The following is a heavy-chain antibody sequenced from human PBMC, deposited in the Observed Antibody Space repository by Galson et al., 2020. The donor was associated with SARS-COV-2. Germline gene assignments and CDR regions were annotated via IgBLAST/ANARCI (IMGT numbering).Heavy chain of an antibody. J-gene: IGHJ4*02. CDR3: ARQPEYSSSHRDY. V-gene: IGHV4-39*01. Sequence: SETLSLTCTVSGGSISSSSYYWGWIRQPPGKGLEWIGSIYYSGSTYYNPSLKSRVTISVDTSKNQFSLKLSSVTAADTAVYYCARQPEYSSSHRDYWGQGTLVTVSS. CDR1: GGSISSSSYY. D-gene: IGHD6-6*01. CDR2: IYYSGST.